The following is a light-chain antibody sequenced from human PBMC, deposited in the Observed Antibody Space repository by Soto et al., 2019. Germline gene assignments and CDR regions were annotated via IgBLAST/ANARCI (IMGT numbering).Light chain of an antibody. Sequence: DIQMTQSPSTLSASVGDTVTITCRASQSLSYWLAWYQQKPGQAPKLLIHNASTLESGVTSRFSGSGSGTEFTLTISSLQPDDFATFYCQQYDRFPYTFGQGTKLEIK. CDR3: QQYDRFPYT. J-gene: IGKJ2*01. CDR2: NAS. CDR1: QSLSYW. V-gene: IGKV1-5*03.